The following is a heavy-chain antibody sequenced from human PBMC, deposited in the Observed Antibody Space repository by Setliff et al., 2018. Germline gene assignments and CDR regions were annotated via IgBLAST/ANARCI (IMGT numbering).Heavy chain of an antibody. CDR3: TKDLKKWLQFGWYFDL. J-gene: IGHJ2*01. CDR2: INPNSGGT. D-gene: IGHD5-12*01. Sequence: ASVKVSCKASGYTFTSYYMYWVRQAPGQGLEWMGWINPNSGGTNYAQKFQGRVSMTRDTSISTAFLELNGLRSDDTAVYYCTKDLKKWLQFGWYFDLWGRGTLVTVSS. V-gene: IGHV1-2*02. CDR1: GYTFTSYY.